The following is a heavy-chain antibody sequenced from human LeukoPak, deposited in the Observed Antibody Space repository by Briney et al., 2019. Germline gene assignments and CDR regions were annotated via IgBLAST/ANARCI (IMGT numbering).Heavy chain of an antibody. CDR1: GYSISSGYY. D-gene: IGHD3-3*01. J-gene: IGHJ5*02. V-gene: IGHV4-61*02. CDR2: IYTSGST. Sequence: SETLSLTCTVSGYSISSGYYWSWIRQPAGKGLEWIGRIYTSGSTNYNPSLKSRVTISVDTSKNQFSLKLSSVTAADTAVYYCARDLITIFGVRWFDPWGQGTLVTVSS. CDR3: ARDLITIFGVRWFDP.